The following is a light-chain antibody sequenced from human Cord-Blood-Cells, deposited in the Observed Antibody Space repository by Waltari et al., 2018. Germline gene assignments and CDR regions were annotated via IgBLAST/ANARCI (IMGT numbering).Light chain of an antibody. V-gene: IGLV2-14*01. J-gene: IGLJ1*01. CDR3: SSYTSSSTLV. CDR1: SSDVGVYNY. CDR2: YVS. Sequence: QSALTQPASVSGSPGQSITISCPGTSSDVGVYNYLSWYQQHPGKAPKLIIYYVSHRPSGVSNRFSGSKSGNTASLTISGLQAEDEADYYCSSYTSSSTLVFGTGTKVTVL.